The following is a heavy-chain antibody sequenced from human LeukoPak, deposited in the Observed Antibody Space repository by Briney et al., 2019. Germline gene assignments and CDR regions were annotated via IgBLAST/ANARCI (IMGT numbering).Heavy chain of an antibody. CDR2: SSGSDTTI. CDR1: GFAFSAYE. J-gene: IGHJ4*02. CDR3: TTLGYHLDS. V-gene: IGHV3-48*03. Sequence: GGSLRLSCAATGFAFSAYEMNWVRQAPGKGLEWVAYSSGSDTTIYYADSVKGRYVISRDNARSSLYLQMNSLRAEDTALYYCTTLGYHLDSWGQGTLVTVSS. D-gene: IGHD3-22*01.